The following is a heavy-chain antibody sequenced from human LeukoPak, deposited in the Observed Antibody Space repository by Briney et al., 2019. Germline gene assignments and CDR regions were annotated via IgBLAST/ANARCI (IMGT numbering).Heavy chain of an antibody. CDR2: IYYSGGT. V-gene: IGHV4-59*01. Sequence: SETLSLTCTVSGGSISSYYWSWIRQPPGKGLEWIGYIYYSGGTNYNPSLKSRVTISVDTSKNQFSLKLSSVTAADTAVYYCARSDNGDPGDFDYWGQGTLVTVSS. J-gene: IGHJ4*02. CDR1: GGSISSYY. D-gene: IGHD3-10*01. CDR3: ARSDNGDPGDFDY.